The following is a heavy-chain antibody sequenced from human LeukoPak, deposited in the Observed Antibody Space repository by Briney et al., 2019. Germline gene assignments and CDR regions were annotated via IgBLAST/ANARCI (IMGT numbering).Heavy chain of an antibody. CDR3: ARDGGYDVSGPFDY. D-gene: IGHD2-15*01. CDR1: GYTFTGYY. V-gene: IGHV1-2*02. J-gene: IGHJ4*02. CDR2: INPNSGGT. Sequence: ASVKVSCKASGYTFTGYYMHWVRQAPGQGLGWMGWINPNSGGTNYAQKFQGRVTMTRDTSISTAYMELSRLRSDDTAVYHCARDGGYDVSGPFDYWGQGTLVTVSS.